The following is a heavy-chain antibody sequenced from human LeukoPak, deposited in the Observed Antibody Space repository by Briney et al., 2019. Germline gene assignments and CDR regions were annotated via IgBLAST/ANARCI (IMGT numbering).Heavy chain of an antibody. V-gene: IGHV1-2*02. J-gene: IGHJ4*02. CDR3: AIIPGGSWAFDY. CDR1: EYTFSVYH. D-gene: IGHD6-13*01. Sequence: ASVKVSCKASEYTFSVYHIHWVRQAPGQGLEWMAWINPDSGDTNYAQKFQGRVTMTRDTSISTAYMEVSSLRSDDTAVYYCAIIPGGSWAFDYWGQGTPVTVSS. CDR2: INPDSGDT.